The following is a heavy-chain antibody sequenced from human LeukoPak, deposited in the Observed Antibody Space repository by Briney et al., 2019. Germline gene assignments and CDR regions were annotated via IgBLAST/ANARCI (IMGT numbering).Heavy chain of an antibody. J-gene: IGHJ4*02. V-gene: IGHV3-74*01. D-gene: IGHD2-2*01. CDR2: INSDGGST. CDR3: AKDRRRYCSSTSCYDFDY. CDR1: GFTFSSYW. Sequence: PGGSLRLSCTASGFTFSSYWMHWVRQAPGKGLVWVSRINSDGGSTSYADSVKGRFTISRDNSKNTLYLQMNSLRAEDTAVYYCAKDRRRYCSSTSCYDFDYWGQGTLVTVSS.